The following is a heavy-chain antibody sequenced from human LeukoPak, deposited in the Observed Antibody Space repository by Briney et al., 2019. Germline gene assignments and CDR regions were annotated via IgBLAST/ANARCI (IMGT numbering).Heavy chain of an antibody. CDR1: GGSISSGSYY. Sequence: SETLSLTCTVSGGSISSGSYYWGWIRQPPGKGLEWIGSFFYSGSTYYNPSLKSRVTISVDTSKNQFSLKLTSVTAADTAVYYCASPEVVGTNFDYWGQGTLVTVCS. J-gene: IGHJ4*02. CDR3: ASPEVVGTNFDY. V-gene: IGHV4-39*07. CDR2: FFYSGST. D-gene: IGHD1-26*01.